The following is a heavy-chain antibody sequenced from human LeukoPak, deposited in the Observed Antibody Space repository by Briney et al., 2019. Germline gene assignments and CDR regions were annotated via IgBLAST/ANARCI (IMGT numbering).Heavy chain of an antibody. V-gene: IGHV4-30-2*01. D-gene: IGHD1-26*01. J-gene: IGHJ4*02. CDR3: ARAPGSYYHYFDY. Sequence: TASETLSLTCTVSGGSISSGGYSWSWIRQPPGKGLEWIGYIYHSGSTYYNPSLKSRVTISVDRSKNQFSLKLSSVTAADTAVYYCARAPGSYYHYFDYWGQGTLVTVSS. CDR1: GGSISSGGYS. CDR2: IYHSGST.